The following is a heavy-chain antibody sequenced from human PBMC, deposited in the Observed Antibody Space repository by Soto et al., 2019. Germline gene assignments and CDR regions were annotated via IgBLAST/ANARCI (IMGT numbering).Heavy chain of an antibody. CDR3: ARDTTPDIVVVPAAAEAFDI. CDR1: GFTFSSYW. CDR2: IKQDGSEK. J-gene: IGHJ3*02. V-gene: IGHV3-7*01. D-gene: IGHD2-2*01. Sequence: GGSLRLSCAASGFTFSSYWMSWVRQAPGKGLEWVANIKQDGSEKYYVDSVKGRFTISRDNAKNSLYLQMNSLRAEDTAVYYCARDTTPDIVVVPAAAEAFDIWGQGTMVTVSS.